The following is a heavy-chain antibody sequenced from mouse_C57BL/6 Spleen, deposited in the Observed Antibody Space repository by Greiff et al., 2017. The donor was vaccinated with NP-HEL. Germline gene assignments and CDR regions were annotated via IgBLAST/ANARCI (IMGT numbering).Heavy chain of an antibody. CDR2: IDPSDSYT. Sequence: QVQLQQPGAELVKPGASVKLSCKASGCTFTSYWMQWVKQRPGQGLEWIGEIDPSDSYTNYNQKFKGKATLTVDTSSSTAYMQLSSLTSEDSAVYYCARYSRYFDVWGTGTTVTVSS. V-gene: IGHV1-50*01. J-gene: IGHJ1*03. CDR3: ARYSRYFDV. CDR1: GCTFTSYW.